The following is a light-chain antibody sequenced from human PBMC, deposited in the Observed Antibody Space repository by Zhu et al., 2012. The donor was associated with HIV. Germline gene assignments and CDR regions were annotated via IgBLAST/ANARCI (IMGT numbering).Light chain of an antibody. V-gene: IGKV1-NL1*01. CDR3: QQYYSYPPNT. Sequence: DTQMTQSPSSLSASVGDRVTINCRASQGIKNSLAWYQQKPGKVPKLLVAATFSLQSGVPSRFSGGGSGTNFTLTISSLQPEDFATYYCQQYYSYPPNTFGQGTKLEIK. CDR2: ATF. J-gene: IGKJ2*01. CDR1: QGIKNS.